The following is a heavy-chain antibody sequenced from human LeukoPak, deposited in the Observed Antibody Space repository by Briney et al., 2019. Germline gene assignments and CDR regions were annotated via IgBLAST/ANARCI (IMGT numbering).Heavy chain of an antibody. CDR2: ISSSGSTI. Sequence: PGGSLRLSCAASGFTFSSYEMNWVRQAPGKGLEWVSYISSSGSTIYYADSVKGRFTISRDNAKNSLSLQMNSLRDEDTAVYYCARDSYGSSGYYYVSDYWGQGTLVTVSS. CDR3: ARDSYGSSGYYYVSDY. J-gene: IGHJ4*02. CDR1: GFTFSSYE. V-gene: IGHV3-48*03. D-gene: IGHD3-22*01.